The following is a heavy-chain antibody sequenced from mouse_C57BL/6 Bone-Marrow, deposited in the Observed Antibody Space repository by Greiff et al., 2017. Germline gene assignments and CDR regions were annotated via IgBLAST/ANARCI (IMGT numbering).Heavy chain of an antibody. CDR3: ARGSQFYGSSSFAY. CDR2: INPDSSTI. J-gene: IGHJ3*01. CDR1: GVDFSRYW. V-gene: IGHV4-1*01. Sequence: AAEGVDFSRYWMSWVRRAPGKGLEWIGDINPDSSTINYAPSLKDKFIISRANAKNTLYLQMSKVRSEDTALYYCARGSQFYGSSSFAYWGQGTLVTVSA. D-gene: IGHD1-1*01.